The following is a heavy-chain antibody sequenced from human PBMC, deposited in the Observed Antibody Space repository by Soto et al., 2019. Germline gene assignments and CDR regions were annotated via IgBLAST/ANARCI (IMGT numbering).Heavy chain of an antibody. J-gene: IGHJ4*02. CDR1: GGTFSSYT. D-gene: IGHD3-3*01. CDR2: IIPILGIA. V-gene: IGHV1-69*04. CDR3: ARDCSFEVLEWCYYFDY. Sequence: GASVKVSCKASGGTFSSYTISWVRQAPGQGLEWMGRIIPILGIANYAQKFQGRVTITADKSTSTAYMELSSLRSEDTAVYYCARDCSFEVLEWCYYFDYWGQGTLVTVSS.